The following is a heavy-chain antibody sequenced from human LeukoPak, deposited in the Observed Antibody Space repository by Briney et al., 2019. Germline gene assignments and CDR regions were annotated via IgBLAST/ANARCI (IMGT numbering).Heavy chain of an antibody. Sequence: GGSLRLSCAASGFTFSSYAMSWVRQAPGKGLEWVSAISGSGDRTYYAVSVKGRFTISRDNSKNTVYLQMNSLRAEDTAVYYCAKDGAGSYYGMDVWGQGTTVTASS. CDR2: ISGSGDRT. CDR3: AKDGAGSYYGMDV. D-gene: IGHD1-26*01. J-gene: IGHJ6*02. V-gene: IGHV3-23*01. CDR1: GFTFSSYA.